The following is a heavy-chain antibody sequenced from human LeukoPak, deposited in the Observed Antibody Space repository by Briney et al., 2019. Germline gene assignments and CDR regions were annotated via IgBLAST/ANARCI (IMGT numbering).Heavy chain of an antibody. V-gene: IGHV4-39*07. Sequence: SETLSLTCSVSGDSVSNSRVYWGWVRQTPGGGLGWIGSIYNNGRTYYKSSLESRVTISVDTPKNQFSLKLMSLTAADTAVYYCAREGASQDVRGFDYWGQGTQVTVSS. CDR2: IYNNGRT. J-gene: IGHJ4*02. D-gene: IGHD3-10*02. CDR1: GDSVSNSRVY. CDR3: AREGASQDVRGFDY.